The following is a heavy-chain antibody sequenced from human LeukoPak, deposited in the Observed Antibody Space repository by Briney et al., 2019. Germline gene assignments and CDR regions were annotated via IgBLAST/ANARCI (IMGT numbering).Heavy chain of an antibody. CDR3: AKDRSGWTDLGYFDY. CDR2: IWYDGSNK. CDR1: GFTFSNYG. J-gene: IGHJ4*02. Sequence: GGSLRLSCAASGFTFSNYGMHWVRQAPGKGLEWVAVIWYDGSNKFYADSVKGRFTISRDNSKNTLYLQMNSLRAEDTAVYYCAKDRSGWTDLGYFDYWGQGTLVTVSS. V-gene: IGHV3-33*06. D-gene: IGHD6-19*01.